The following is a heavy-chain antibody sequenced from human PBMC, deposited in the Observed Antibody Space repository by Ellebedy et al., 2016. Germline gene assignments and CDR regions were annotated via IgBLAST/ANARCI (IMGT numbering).Heavy chain of an antibody. Sequence: GESLKISXAASGFTFSSYAMHWVRQAPGKGLEWVAVFSYDGSNKYYADSVKGRFTISRDNSKNTLYLQINSLRAEDTAVYYCAREGVGGVVVPLYYFDYWGQGTLVTVSS. CDR1: GFTFSSYA. CDR3: AREGVGGVVVPLYYFDY. CDR2: FSYDGSNK. J-gene: IGHJ4*02. V-gene: IGHV3-30*04. D-gene: IGHD2-2*01.